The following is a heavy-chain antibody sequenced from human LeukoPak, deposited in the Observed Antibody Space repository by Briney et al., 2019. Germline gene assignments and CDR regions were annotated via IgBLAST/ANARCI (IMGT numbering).Heavy chain of an antibody. J-gene: IGHJ3*02. D-gene: IGHD3-22*01. Sequence: ASVKVSCKASRYTFTGYYMHWVRQAPGQGLEWMGRINPNSGGTNYAQKFQGRLTMTRDTSIRTVYMELSRLRSDDTAVYYCARSTLSGDSSGYYDAFDIWGQGTMVTVSS. CDR1: RYTFTGYY. CDR2: INPNSGGT. CDR3: ARSTLSGDSSGYYDAFDI. V-gene: IGHV1-2*06.